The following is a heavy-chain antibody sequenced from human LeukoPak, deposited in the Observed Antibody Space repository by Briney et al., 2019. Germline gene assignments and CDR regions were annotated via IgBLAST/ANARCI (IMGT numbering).Heavy chain of an antibody. Sequence: GGSLRLSCAASGFTFSSYSMNWVHQAPGKGLEWVSYITGHSSTIYYADSVKGRFTMSRDNAKSSLYLQMNSLRVEDTAVYYCARGVDNWGQGTLVTVSS. V-gene: IGHV3-48*01. CDR3: ARGVDN. CDR1: GFTFSSYS. CDR2: ITGHSSTI. J-gene: IGHJ4*02.